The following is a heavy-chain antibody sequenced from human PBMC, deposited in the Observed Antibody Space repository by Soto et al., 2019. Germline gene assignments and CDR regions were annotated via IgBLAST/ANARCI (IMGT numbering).Heavy chain of an antibody. V-gene: IGHV2-5*02. CDR2: IYWDDDK. Sequence: QITLKESGPTVVKPTQTLTLTCTFSGLSLRTSGVGVGWIRQPPGKALEWLALIYWDDDKRYSPSLQSRFTITKDTSKNQVVLTVTNMDPVDTATYYCAHATEGGSFVFNMWDPGAMVAVSS. CDR1: GLSLRTSGVG. D-gene: IGHD2-15*01. J-gene: IGHJ3*02. CDR3: AHATEGGSFVFNM.